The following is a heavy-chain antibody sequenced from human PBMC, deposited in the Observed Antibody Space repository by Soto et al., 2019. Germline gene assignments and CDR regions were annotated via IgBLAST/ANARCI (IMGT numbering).Heavy chain of an antibody. D-gene: IGHD5-18*01. J-gene: IGHJ4*02. CDR2: IKNKTDGGTK. CDR1: GFTFSNAW. V-gene: IGHV3-15*07. CDR3: TTDLVDTTTFPLFY. Sequence: GGSLRLSCAASGFTFSNAWMNWVRQAPGKGLEWVGRIKNKTDGGTKNYAAPVKGRFTISRDDSKNTLYLQMNSLKTEDTAVYYCTTDLVDTTTFPLFYWGQGTLVTVSS.